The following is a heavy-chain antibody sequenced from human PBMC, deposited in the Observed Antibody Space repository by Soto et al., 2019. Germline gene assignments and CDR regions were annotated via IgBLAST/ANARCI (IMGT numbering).Heavy chain of an antibody. CDR2: INPNSGGT. V-gene: IGHV1-2*02. CDR3: AREPATAKPEGVDF. J-gene: IGHJ4*02. Sequence: ASVKVSCKASGYTFSDYYIHWVRQAPGQGLEWMGWINPNSGGTKYAPKFQGGVTMTRDTSITTAYMELSRLRSGDTAVYYCAREPATAKPEGVDFWGQGTLVTVSS. D-gene: IGHD1-1*01. CDR1: GYTFSDYY.